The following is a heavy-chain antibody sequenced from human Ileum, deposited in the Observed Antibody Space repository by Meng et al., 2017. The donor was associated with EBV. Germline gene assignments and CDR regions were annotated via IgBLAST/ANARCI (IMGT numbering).Heavy chain of an antibody. CDR1: GGPISSDFW. Sequence: SSPVLWRPSEPLSPTCPISGGPISSDFWWSGVRQSPEKGLEWIGEMYPTGPTYYNPSLKGRVSISIDKSKNQLSLKLNSVTAADTAAYYCVRGGTYYLSYWGQGSLVTVSS. CDR3: VRGGTYYLSY. J-gene: IGHJ4*02. V-gene: IGHV4-4*02. D-gene: IGHD1-26*01. CDR2: MYPTGPT.